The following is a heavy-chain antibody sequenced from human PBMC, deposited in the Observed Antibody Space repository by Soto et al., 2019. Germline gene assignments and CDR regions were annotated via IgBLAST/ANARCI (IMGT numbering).Heavy chain of an antibody. D-gene: IGHD2-2*01. J-gene: IGHJ5*02. CDR3: ARHSLQAAFSWFDT. CDR1: GYSFTSYW. CDR2: IDPSDSYT. Sequence: GESLKISCKGSGYSFTSYWISWLRQIPWKGLEWMGRIDPSDSYTNYSPSFQGHVTISADKSISTDYLKWSSLKASDTAMYYCARHSLQAAFSWFDTGGQGTLVTVSS. V-gene: IGHV5-10-1*01.